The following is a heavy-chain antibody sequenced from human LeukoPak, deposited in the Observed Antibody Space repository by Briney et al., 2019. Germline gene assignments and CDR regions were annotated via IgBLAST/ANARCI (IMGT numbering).Heavy chain of an antibody. CDR2: INTNTGNP. CDR1: GYTFTSYA. J-gene: IGHJ4*02. V-gene: IGHV7-4-1*02. CDR3: AREPGADDSSGYVDY. Sequence: GASVKVSCKASGYTFTSYAMNWVRQAPGQGLEWMGWINTNTGNPTHAQGFTGRFVFSLDTSVSTAYLQISSLKAEDTAVYYCAREPGADDSSGYVDYWGQGTLVTVSS. D-gene: IGHD3-22*01.